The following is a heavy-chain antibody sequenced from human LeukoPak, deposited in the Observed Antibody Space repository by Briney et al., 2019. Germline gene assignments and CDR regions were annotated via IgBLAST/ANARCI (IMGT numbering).Heavy chain of an antibody. V-gene: IGHV1-46*01. J-gene: IGHJ3*02. CDR2: INPSDGST. CDR1: GYTFTSYY. CDR3: ARIRDGYNDAYDI. D-gene: IGHD5-24*01. Sequence: ASVKVSCKAFGYTFTSYYIHLVRQAPGQGFEWMAIINPSDGSTTNSQKFQGRVTMTRDTSTSTVYMELSGLRSEDTALYYCARIRDGYNDAYDIWGQGTMVTVSS.